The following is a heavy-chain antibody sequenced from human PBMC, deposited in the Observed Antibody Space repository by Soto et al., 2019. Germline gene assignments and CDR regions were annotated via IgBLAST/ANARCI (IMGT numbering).Heavy chain of an antibody. Sequence: QVQRVQSGAEVKKPGASVKVSCKASEYTFTTYAMHWVRQAPGQRLEWMGWINTGNGNTKYSQKFQGRVTITRDTSASTAYMELSSLISEDTAVYYCARNAVGTYHFDYWGQGTLVTVSS. J-gene: IGHJ4*02. V-gene: IGHV1-3*04. CDR1: EYTFTTYA. D-gene: IGHD1-26*01. CDR2: INTGNGNT. CDR3: ARNAVGTYHFDY.